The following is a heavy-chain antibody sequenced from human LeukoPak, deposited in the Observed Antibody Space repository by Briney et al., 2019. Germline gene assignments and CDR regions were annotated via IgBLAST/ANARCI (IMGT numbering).Heavy chain of an antibody. Sequence: SETLSLTCVVSGDSISSGAYSWSWIRQPPGKGLEWIGYIFHTGSTFYNPSLKSRLTISADNSKNQFSLRLSSVTAADTAVYYCARELWFANAPGSWLDPWGQGTLVTVAS. D-gene: IGHD3-10*01. CDR3: ARELWFANAPGSWLDP. CDR1: GDSISSGAYS. V-gene: IGHV4-30-2*01. CDR2: IFHTGST. J-gene: IGHJ5*02.